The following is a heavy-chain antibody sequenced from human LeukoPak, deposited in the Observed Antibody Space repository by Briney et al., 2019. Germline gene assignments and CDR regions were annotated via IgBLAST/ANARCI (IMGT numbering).Heavy chain of an antibody. CDR2: IYYSGST. J-gene: IGHJ3*02. Sequence: SETLPLTCTVSGGSISSYYWSWIRQPPGKGLEWIGYIYYSGSTNYNPSLKSRVTISVDTSKNQFSLKLSSVTAADTAVYYCARDRSGSGWYPKAFDIWGQGTMVTVSS. CDR1: GGSISSYY. CDR3: ARDRSGSGWYPKAFDI. V-gene: IGHV4-59*01. D-gene: IGHD6-19*01.